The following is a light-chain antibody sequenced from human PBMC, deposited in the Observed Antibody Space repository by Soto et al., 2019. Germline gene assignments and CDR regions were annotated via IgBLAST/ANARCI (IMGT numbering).Light chain of an antibody. CDR1: QSISSW. V-gene: IGKV1-5*03. CDR2: KAS. CDR3: QQYNTYST. J-gene: IGKJ5*01. Sequence: DIQMTHSPSTLSASVGDRVTITCRASQSISSWLAWYQQKPGKAPNLLIYKASSLESGVPSRFSGSGSGTEFTLTISSLQPDDFATYYCQQYNTYSTFGQGTRLEIK.